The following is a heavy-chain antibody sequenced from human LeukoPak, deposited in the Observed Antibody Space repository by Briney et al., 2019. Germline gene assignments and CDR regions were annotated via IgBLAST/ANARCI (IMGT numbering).Heavy chain of an antibody. CDR1: GYTFTGYY. Sequence: ASVKVSCKASGYTFTGYYMHWVRQAPGQGLEWMGWINPNSGGTNYAQKFQGRVTMTRDTSISTAYMELSRLRSDDTAVYYCARERNYGPGRPFDYWGQGTLVTVSS. V-gene: IGHV1-2*02. CDR2: INPNSGGT. CDR3: ARERNYGPGRPFDY. D-gene: IGHD3-10*01. J-gene: IGHJ4*02.